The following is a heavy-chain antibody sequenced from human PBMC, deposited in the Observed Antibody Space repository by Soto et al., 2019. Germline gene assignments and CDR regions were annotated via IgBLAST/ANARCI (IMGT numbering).Heavy chain of an antibody. CDR3: ARLLGGYDDYGGWFAP. CDR1: GGSISPYS. D-gene: IGHD4-17*01. CDR2: VSPSGRT. V-gene: IGHV4-4*09. Sequence: QVHLVESGPGLVKPSETLSLTCTISGGSISPYSWTWIRQSPGKGLEWIGYVSPSGRTFYTPSLKSRLTMSLDTSRSQFSLRLKSVRAADTAVYYCARLLGGYDDYGGWFAPWGQGTLVTVSS. J-gene: IGHJ5*02.